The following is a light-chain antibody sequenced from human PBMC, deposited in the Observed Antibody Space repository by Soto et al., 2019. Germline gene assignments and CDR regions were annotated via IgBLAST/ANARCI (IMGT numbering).Light chain of an antibody. CDR2: AAS. Sequence: AIRMTQSPSSFSASTGDRVTITCRASQGISSYLAWYQQKPGKAPKLLIYAASTLQSGVPSRFSGSGSGTDFTLTISCLQSEDFATYYCNSIIVTLGITFGQGTRLEIK. CDR1: QGISSY. J-gene: IGKJ5*01. V-gene: IGKV1-8*01. CDR3: NSIIVTLGIT.